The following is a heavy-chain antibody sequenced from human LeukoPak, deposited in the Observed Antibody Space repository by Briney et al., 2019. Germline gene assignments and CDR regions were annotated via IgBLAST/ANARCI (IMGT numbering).Heavy chain of an antibody. CDR3: ARDPASRDYYGSGAISSGMDV. D-gene: IGHD3-10*01. CDR1: GYTFTGYY. CDR2: ISAYNGNT. Sequence: ASVKVSCKASGYTFTGYYMHWARQAPGQGLEWMGWISAYNGNTNYAQKLQGRVTMTTDTSTSTAYMELRSLRSDDTAVYYCARDPASRDYYGSGAISSGMDVWGQGTTVTVSS. V-gene: IGHV1-18*04. J-gene: IGHJ6*02.